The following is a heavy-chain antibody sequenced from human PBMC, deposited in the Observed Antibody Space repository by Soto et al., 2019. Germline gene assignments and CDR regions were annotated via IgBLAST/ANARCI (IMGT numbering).Heavy chain of an antibody. J-gene: IGHJ6*02. V-gene: IGHV4-34*01. CDR3: ARIPYYDILTGPTLRYYYYGMDV. CDR1: GGSFSGYY. Sequence: PSETLSLTCAVYGGSFSGYYWSWIRQPPGKGLEWIGEINHSGSTNYNPSLKSRVTISVDTSKNQFSLKLSSVTAADTAVYYCARIPYYDILTGPTLRYYYYGMDVWGQGTTVTVSS. CDR2: INHSGST. D-gene: IGHD3-9*01.